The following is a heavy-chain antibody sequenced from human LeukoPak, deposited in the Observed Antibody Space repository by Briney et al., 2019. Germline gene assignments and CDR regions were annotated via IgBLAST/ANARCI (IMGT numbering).Heavy chain of an antibody. CDR2: IYYSGST. J-gene: IGHJ4*02. Sequence: SETLSLTCTVSGSIRGYYWSWIRQPPGKGLEWIGYIYYSGSTNYNPSLKSRVTISIDTSKNQFSMKLSSVTAADTAVYYCARVRWGSSHFDYWGQGTLVTVSS. CDR1: GSIRGYY. CDR3: ARVRWGSSHFDY. D-gene: IGHD3-16*01. V-gene: IGHV4-59*01.